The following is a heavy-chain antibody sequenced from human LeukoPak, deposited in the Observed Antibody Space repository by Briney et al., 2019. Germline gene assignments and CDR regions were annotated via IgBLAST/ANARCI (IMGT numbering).Heavy chain of an antibody. CDR2: IYYSGST. V-gene: IGHV4-39*07. J-gene: IGHJ5*02. Sequence: SETLSLTCTVSGGSISSSSYYWGWIRHPPGKGLEWIGSIYYSGSTYYNPSLKSRVTISVDTSKNQFSLKLTSVTAADTTVYYCARAALYSMGFDPWGQGTLVTVSS. CDR3: ARAALYSMGFDP. D-gene: IGHD2-21*01. CDR1: GGSISSSSYY.